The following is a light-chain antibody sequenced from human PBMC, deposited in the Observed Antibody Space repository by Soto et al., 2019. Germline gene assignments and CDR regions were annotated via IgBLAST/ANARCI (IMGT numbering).Light chain of an antibody. J-gene: IGKJ2*01. CDR3: QQYNSYPYT. V-gene: IGKV1-5*03. CDR2: KAS. CDR1: QTISTW. Sequence: DIQMTQSPSTLSTSVGDRVTITCRASQTISTWLAWYQQKPGKAPKLLIYKASTLESGVPSRFSGSGSGTEFTLTISSLQPDDFATYFCQQYNSYPYTFGQGTKV.